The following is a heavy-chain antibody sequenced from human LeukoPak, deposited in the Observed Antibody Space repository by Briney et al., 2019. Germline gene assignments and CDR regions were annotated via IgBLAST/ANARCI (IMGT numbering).Heavy chain of an antibody. Sequence: SETLSLTCTLTGGSLSPYYWTWIRESPGKELEWIGYISYSGSTNSYPSLKSRVTISVVMSKPQFYLELSSVTAADTAVYYWARVSPKGVGDKWDAFDIWGQGTMVTVSS. D-gene: IGHD3-3*01. CDR1: GGSLSPYY. J-gene: IGHJ3*02. CDR3: ARVSPKGVGDKWDAFDI. V-gene: IGHV4-59*13. CDR2: ISYSGST.